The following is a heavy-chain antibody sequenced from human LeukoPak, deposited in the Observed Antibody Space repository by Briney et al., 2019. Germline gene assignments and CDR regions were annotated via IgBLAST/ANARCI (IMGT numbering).Heavy chain of an antibody. D-gene: IGHD3-3*01. V-gene: IGHV3-74*01. CDR3: ARTYYDFWSGYSPFDY. CDR1: GFTFSSYW. CDR2: INSDGSST. J-gene: IGHJ4*02. Sequence: PGGSLRLSCAASGFTFSSYWMHWVRQAPGKGLVWVSRINSDGSSTSYADSVKGRFTISRDNAKNTLYLQMNSLRAEDTAVYYCARTYYDFWSGYSPFDYWGQGTLVTVSS.